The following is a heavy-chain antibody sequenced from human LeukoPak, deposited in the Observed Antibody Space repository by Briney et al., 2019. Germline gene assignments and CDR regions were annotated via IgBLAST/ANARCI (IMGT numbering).Heavy chain of an antibody. D-gene: IGHD2-15*01. J-gene: IGHJ4*02. CDR1: GFTFSNAW. CDR3: TTPSSVGRVVVPVGY. CDR2: IKSKTDGGTT. V-gene: IGHV3-15*01. Sequence: PGGSLRLSCAASGFTFSNAWMSWVRQAPGKGLECVGRIKSKTDGGTTDYAAPVKGRFTISRDDSKNTLYLQMNSLKTEDTAVYYCTTPSSVGRVVVPVGYWGQGTLVTVSS.